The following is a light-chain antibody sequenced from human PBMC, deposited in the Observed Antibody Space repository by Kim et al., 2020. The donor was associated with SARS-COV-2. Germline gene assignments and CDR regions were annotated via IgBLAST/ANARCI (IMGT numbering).Light chain of an antibody. CDR3: QQHYGHPT. V-gene: IGKV4-1*01. J-gene: IGKJ4*01. CDR2: WAS. CDR1: QSVFYDSNNRNY. Sequence: DIVMTQSPDSLAVSLGERATINCKSSQSVFYDSNNRNYLAWYQQKPGQAPKLLIYWASTRASGVPDRFIGSGSGTDFTLTINGLRAEDVAVYFCQQHYGHPTFGGGTKVDIK.